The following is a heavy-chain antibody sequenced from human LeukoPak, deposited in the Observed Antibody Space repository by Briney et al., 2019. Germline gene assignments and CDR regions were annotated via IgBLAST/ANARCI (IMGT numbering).Heavy chain of an antibody. V-gene: IGHV3-7*01. J-gene: IGHJ5*02. Sequence: GRSLRPSCAASAFTLSSYWTGCVRQAPRMGLEWVATIKQDGSQTNYLDSVKGRFIISRDNAKNSLFLQMNHLRAEDTAVYYCAGARGWEFSSWGQGTLVTVSS. D-gene: IGHD1-26*01. CDR2: IKQDGSQT. CDR1: AFTLSSYW. CDR3: AGARGWEFSS.